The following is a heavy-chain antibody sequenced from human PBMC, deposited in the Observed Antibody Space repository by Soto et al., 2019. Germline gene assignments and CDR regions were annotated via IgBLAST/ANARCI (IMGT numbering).Heavy chain of an antibody. CDR1: GFTFSSYA. V-gene: IGHV3-23*01. J-gene: IGHJ4*02. CDR3: AKGVRYCSGGSCYYDY. Sequence: GGSLRLSCAASGFTFSSYAMSWVRQAPGKGLEWVSAISGSGGSTYYADSVKGRFTISRDNSKNTLYLQMNSLRAEDTAVYYCAKGVRYCSGGSCYYDYWGQGTLVTVSS. D-gene: IGHD2-15*01. CDR2: ISGSGGST.